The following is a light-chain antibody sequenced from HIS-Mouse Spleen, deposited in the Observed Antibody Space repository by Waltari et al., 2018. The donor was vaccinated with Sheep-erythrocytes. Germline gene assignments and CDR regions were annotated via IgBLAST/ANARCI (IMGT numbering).Light chain of an antibody. V-gene: IGLV1-40*01. CDR1: SSNIGAGYD. Sequence: QSVLTQPPSVPGAPGQRVTISCTGSSSNIGAGYDVHWYQQLPGPAPKLLIYGNSNRPSGVPDRFSGSKSGTSASLAITGLQAEDEADYYCQSYDSSLSGWVFGGGTKLTVL. CDR3: QSYDSSLSGWV. J-gene: IGLJ3*02. CDR2: GNS.